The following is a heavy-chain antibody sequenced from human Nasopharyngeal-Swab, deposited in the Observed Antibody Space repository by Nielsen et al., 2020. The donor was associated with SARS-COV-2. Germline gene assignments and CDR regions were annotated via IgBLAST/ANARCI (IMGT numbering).Heavy chain of an antibody. CDR1: GFTLSSYW. V-gene: IGHV3-7*01. CDR3: ATCGGSSWYFDY. CDR2: IKQDGSEK. Sequence: GGSRRLSCAASGFTLSSYWMSWVRQAPGKGLEWVANIKQDGSEKYYVDSVKGRFTISRDNAKNSLYLQMNSLRAEDTAVYYCATCGGSSWYFDYWGQGTLVTVSS. D-gene: IGHD6-13*01. J-gene: IGHJ4*02.